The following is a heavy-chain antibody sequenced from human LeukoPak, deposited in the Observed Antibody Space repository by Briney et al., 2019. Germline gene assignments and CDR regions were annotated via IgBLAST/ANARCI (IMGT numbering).Heavy chain of an antibody. J-gene: IGHJ4*02. V-gene: IGHV3-7*01. CDR3: STALDN. CDR2: IKEDGSEK. Sequence: GGSLRLSCAASGFTFSSYWMDWVRQAPGKGLEWVANIKEDGSEKFYVDSVKGRFTITRDNADNSLYLQMDSLRAEDTAVYYCSTALDNWGQGTLVTVSS. CDR1: GFTFSSYW. D-gene: IGHD2-15*01.